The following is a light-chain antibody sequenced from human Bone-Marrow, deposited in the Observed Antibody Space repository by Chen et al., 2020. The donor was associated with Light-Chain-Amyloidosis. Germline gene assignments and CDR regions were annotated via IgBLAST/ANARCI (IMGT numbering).Light chain of an antibody. CDR2: AVS. V-gene: IGLV2-14*01. J-gene: IGLJ1*01. CDR3: SSFTSSSSYV. CDR1: SGDVGTSNY. Sequence: QSALTQPASVSGSPGQSITISCTGTSGDVGTSNYVSWYQQHPGKAPKVMIYAVSNRPSGVSNRFSGSKSGNTASLTISGLQAEEEADYYCSSFTSSSSYVFGPGTKVTVL.